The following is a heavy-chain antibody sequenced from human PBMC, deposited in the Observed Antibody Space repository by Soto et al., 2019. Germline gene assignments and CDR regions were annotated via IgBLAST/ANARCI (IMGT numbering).Heavy chain of an antibody. CDR2: FDPEDGET. CDR3: ATALGYCSSTSCYAWFDP. Sequence: ASVKVSCKVSGYTLTELSMHWVRQAPGKGLEWMGGFDPEDGETIYAQKFQGRVTMTEDTSTDTAYMELSSLRSEDTAVYYCATALGYCSSTSCYAWFDPWGQGTLVTVSS. CDR1: GYTLTELS. J-gene: IGHJ5*02. D-gene: IGHD2-2*01. V-gene: IGHV1-24*01.